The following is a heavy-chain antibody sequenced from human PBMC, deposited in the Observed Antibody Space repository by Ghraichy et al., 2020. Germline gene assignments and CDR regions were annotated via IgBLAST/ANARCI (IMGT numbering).Heavy chain of an antibody. CDR2: FDPEDGET. V-gene: IGHV1-24*01. J-gene: IGHJ3*02. Sequence: ASVKVSCKVSGYTLTELSMHWVRQAPGKGLEWMGGFDPEDGETIYAQKFQGRVTMTEDTSTDTAYMELSSLRSEDTAVYYCATTYIHHDALDIWGQGTMVTVSS. CDR1: GYTLTELS. CDR3: ATTYIHHDALDI. D-gene: IGHD2-15*01.